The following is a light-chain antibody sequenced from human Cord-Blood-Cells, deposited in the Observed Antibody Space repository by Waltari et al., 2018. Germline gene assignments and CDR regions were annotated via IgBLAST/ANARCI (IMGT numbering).Light chain of an antibody. CDR3: QQYNSYSWT. CDR2: KAS. V-gene: IGKV1-5*03. CDR1: QSISSW. J-gene: IGKJ1*01. Sequence: DIQMTQSPSTLSASVGDRVPITCRASQSISSWLAWYQQKPGKAPKLLIYKASSLESGVTSRFSGSGSGTEFTLTISSLQPDDFATYYCQQYNSYSWTFGQGTKVEIK.